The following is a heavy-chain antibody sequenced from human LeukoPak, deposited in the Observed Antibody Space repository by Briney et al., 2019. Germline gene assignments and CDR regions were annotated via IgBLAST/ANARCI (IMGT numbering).Heavy chain of an antibody. Sequence: GSLRLSCAASGFTFSSYWMSWVRQAPGKGLEWVANIKQDGSEKYYVDSVKGRFTISRDNAKNSLYLQMNSLRAEDTAVYYCAGNGNSYDFWSGYYYYMDVWGKGTTVTVSS. CDR3: AGNGNSYDFWSGYYYYMDV. CDR2: IKQDGSEK. V-gene: IGHV3-7*01. CDR1: GFTFSSYW. J-gene: IGHJ6*03. D-gene: IGHD3-3*01.